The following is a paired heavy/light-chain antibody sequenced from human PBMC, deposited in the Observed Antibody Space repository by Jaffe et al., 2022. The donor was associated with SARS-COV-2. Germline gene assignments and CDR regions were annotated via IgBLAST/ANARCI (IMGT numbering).Heavy chain of an antibody. CDR3: ARGFYYGSGRPNWFDP. J-gene: IGHJ5*02. V-gene: IGHV4-38-2*02. CDR1: GYSISSGYY. CDR2: IYHSGST. Sequence: QVHLQESGPGLVKPSETLSLTCTVSGYSISSGYYWGWIRQPPGKGLEWIGNIYHSGSTYYNPSLKSRVTISVDTSKNQFSLKLSSVTAADTAVYYCARGFYYGSGRPNWFDPWGQGTLVTVSS. D-gene: IGHD3-10*01.
Light chain of an antibody. CDR3: QHYGSSPLT. V-gene: IGKV3-20*01. J-gene: IGKJ4*01. Sequence: EIVLTQSPGTLSLSPGERATLSCRASQSVSSSYLAWYQQKPGQAPRLLIYGASSRATGIPDRFSGSGSGTDFTLTISRLEPEDFAVYYCQHYGSSPLTFGGGTKVEIK. CDR2: GAS. CDR1: QSVSSSY.